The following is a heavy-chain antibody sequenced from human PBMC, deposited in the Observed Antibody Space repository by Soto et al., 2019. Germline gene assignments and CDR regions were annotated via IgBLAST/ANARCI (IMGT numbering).Heavy chain of an antibody. V-gene: IGHV3-21*01. Sequence: GGSLRLSCAASGFTFSSYSMNWVRQAPGKGLEWVSSISSSSSYIYYADSVKDRFTISRDNAKNSLYLQMNSLRAEDTAVYYCARDQGSYGTGSHYYYYYYMDVWGKGTTVTVSS. D-gene: IGHD5-18*01. CDR3: ARDQGSYGTGSHYYYYYYMDV. CDR2: ISSSSSYI. CDR1: GFTFSSYS. J-gene: IGHJ6*03.